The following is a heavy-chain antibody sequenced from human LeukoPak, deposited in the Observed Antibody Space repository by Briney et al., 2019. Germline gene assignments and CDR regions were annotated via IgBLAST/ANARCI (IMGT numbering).Heavy chain of an antibody. CDR3: AREPVTGTLNFFDP. D-gene: IGHD6-19*01. CDR2: IKPNSGGT. Sequence: ASVKVSCKASGYTFTDYYLHWVRQAPGQGLEWMGWIKPNSGGTNYAHKFQCRVTMTRDTSLNTAYMELNRLISDDTAVYYCAREPVTGTLNFFDPWGQGALVTVTS. CDR1: GYTFTDYY. J-gene: IGHJ5*02. V-gene: IGHV1-2*02.